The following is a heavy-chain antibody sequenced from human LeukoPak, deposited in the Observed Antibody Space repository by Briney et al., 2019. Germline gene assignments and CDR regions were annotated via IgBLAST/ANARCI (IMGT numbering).Heavy chain of an antibody. J-gene: IGHJ5*02. CDR3: ARDVKYWYYGSGSYYRNWFDP. V-gene: IGHV1-18*01. CDR1: GYTFTSYG. CDR2: ISAYNGNT. D-gene: IGHD3-10*01. Sequence: ASVKVSCKASGYTFTSYGISWVRQAPGQGLEWMGWISAYNGNTNYAQKLQGRVTMTTDTPTSTAYMELRSLRSDDTAVYYCARDVKYWYYGSGSYYRNWFDPWGQGTLVTVSS.